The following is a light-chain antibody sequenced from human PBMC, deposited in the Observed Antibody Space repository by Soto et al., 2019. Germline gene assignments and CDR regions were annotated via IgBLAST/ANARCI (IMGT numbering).Light chain of an antibody. V-gene: IGKV3-20*01. CDR1: QSVTSNY. CDR3: QQYSNSPGT. CDR2: GAT. J-gene: IGKJ1*01. Sequence: EIVLTQSPGTLSLSPGERATLSCRASQSVTSNYLALYQQTPCQAPRLLIYGATSGAAGIPARFTGSGSGTEFTLTISGLEPEDFALYYCQQYSNSPGTFGQGTKVDIK.